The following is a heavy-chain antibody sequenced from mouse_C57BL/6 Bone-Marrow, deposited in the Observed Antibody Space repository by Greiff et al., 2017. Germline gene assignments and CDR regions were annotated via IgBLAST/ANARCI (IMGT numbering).Heavy chain of an antibody. J-gene: IGHJ1*03. CDR2: IYPGSGST. V-gene: IGHV1-55*01. CDR3: ARPYYSNYWCCDV. CDR1: GYTFTSYW. Sequence: QVQLQQPGAELVKPGASVKMSCKASGYTFTSYWINWVKQRPGQGLEWIGDIYPGSGSTNYNEKFKSKATLTVDTSASTAYLQLISLTSKDSAVYYCARPYYSNYWCCDVWGTGTAVTVSS. D-gene: IGHD2-5*01.